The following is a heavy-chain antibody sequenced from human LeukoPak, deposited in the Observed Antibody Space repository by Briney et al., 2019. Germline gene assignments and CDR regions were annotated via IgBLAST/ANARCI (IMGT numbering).Heavy chain of an antibody. CDR2: IYYTGTT. D-gene: IGHD4-17*01. Sequence: SETLSLTCTISGDSTNTFFWSWIRQPPGKGLEWIGYIYYTGTTNYNPSLKSRVTISVDTSKNQFSLKVNSVTAADTGVYYCASKSTDHGELRFDYWGQGTLVTVSS. CDR1: GDSTNTFF. CDR3: ASKSTDHGELRFDY. V-gene: IGHV4-59*01. J-gene: IGHJ4*02.